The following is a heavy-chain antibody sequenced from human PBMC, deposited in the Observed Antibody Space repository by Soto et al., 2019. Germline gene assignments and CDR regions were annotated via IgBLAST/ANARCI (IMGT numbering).Heavy chain of an antibody. J-gene: IGHJ5*02. CDR3: ATSDYCISTSCYGGWFDP. Sequence: ASVKVSCKVSGYTLTELSMHWVRQAPGKGLEWMGGFDPEDGETIYAQKFQGRVTMTEDTSTDTAYMELSSLRSEDTAVYYCATSDYCISTSCYGGWFDPWGQGTLVTVSS. V-gene: IGHV1-24*01. CDR1: GYTLTELS. CDR2: FDPEDGET. D-gene: IGHD2-2*01.